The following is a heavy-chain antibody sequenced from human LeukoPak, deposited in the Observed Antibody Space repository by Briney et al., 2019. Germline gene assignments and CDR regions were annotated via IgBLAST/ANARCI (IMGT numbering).Heavy chain of an antibody. J-gene: IGHJ4*02. Sequence: SETLSLTCTVSGGSISNYYWSWIRQPPGKGLEWIGEINHSGSTNYNPSLKSRVTISVDTSKNQFSLRLSSVTAADTAVYYCARQRSLVRVITMVRGVRSTPLDYWGQGTLVTVSS. D-gene: IGHD3-10*01. CDR1: GGSISNYY. V-gene: IGHV4-34*01. CDR3: ARQRSLVRVITMVRGVRSTPLDY. CDR2: INHSGST.